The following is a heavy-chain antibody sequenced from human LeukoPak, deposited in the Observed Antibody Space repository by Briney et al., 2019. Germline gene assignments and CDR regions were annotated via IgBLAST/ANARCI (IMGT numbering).Heavy chain of an antibody. CDR1: GFTFSSYG. CDR2: ISYDGSNK. V-gene: IGHV3-30*18. CDR3: AKLMGSSTSTVDY. D-gene: IGHD2-2*01. J-gene: IGHJ4*02. Sequence: PGGSLRLSCAASGFTFSSYGMHWVRQAPGKGLEWVAVISYDGSNKYYADSGKGRFTISRDNSKNTLYLQMNSLRAEDTAVYYCAKLMGSSTSTVDYWGQGTLVTVSS.